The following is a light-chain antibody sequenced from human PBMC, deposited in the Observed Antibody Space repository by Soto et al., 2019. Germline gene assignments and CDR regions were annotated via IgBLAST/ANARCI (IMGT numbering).Light chain of an antibody. Sequence: GDRVTIICRASQSISTWLSWYQQKPGKAPKVLIYKASNLQSGVSSRFSGSGSGTEFTLTISSLQPDDFATYYCQDYNSWTFGQGTKVDIK. CDR3: QDYNSWT. V-gene: IGKV1-5*03. CDR1: QSISTW. J-gene: IGKJ1*01. CDR2: KAS.